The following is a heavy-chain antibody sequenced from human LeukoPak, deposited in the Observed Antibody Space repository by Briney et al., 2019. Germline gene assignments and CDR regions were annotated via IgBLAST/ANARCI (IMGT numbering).Heavy chain of an antibody. V-gene: IGHV4-59*08. CDR1: GGSIRGYY. Sequence: PSEPLSLTCPVSGGSIRGYYWSWIRQPPGKGLEWIGYIYYSGSTNYNPSLQSRVTISVDTSKNQFSLNLTSVTAADTAVYYCARYGSGTYPRFDYWGQGILVTVSS. J-gene: IGHJ4*02. CDR3: ARYGSGTYPRFDY. D-gene: IGHD3-10*01. CDR2: IYYSGST.